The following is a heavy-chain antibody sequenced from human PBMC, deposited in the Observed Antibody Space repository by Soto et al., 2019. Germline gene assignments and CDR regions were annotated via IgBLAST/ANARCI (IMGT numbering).Heavy chain of an antibody. Sequence: GGSLKISCKGSGYSFTSYWIGWVRQMPGKGLEWMGIIYPGDSDTRYSPSFQGQVTISADKSISTAYLQWSSLKASDTAMYYCAVGVTYYYYGMDVWGQGTTVTVSS. J-gene: IGHJ6*02. D-gene: IGHD1-26*01. CDR2: IYPGDSDT. V-gene: IGHV5-51*01. CDR3: AVGVTYYYYGMDV. CDR1: GYSFTSYW.